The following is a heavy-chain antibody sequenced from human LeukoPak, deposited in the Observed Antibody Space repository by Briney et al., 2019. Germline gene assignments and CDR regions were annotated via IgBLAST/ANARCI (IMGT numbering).Heavy chain of an antibody. D-gene: IGHD3-10*01. V-gene: IGHV3-30*02. CDR1: GFTFSSYG. CDR3: AKDSKRWKTYYYASGSYHFDY. J-gene: IGHJ4*02. Sequence: GGSLRLSCAASGFTFSSYGMHWVRQAPGKGLEWVAFIRFDGSNKYYADSVKGRFTISRDNSKNTLYLQMNSLRPEDTAVYYCAKDSKRWKTYYYASGSYHFDYWGQGTLVTVSS. CDR2: IRFDGSNK.